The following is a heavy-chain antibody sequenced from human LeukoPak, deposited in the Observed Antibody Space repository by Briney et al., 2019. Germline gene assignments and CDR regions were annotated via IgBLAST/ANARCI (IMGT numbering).Heavy chain of an antibody. D-gene: IGHD3-10*01. J-gene: IGHJ6*02. CDR2: IWYDGSNK. Sequence: GRSLRLSCAASGFTFSSYGMHWVRRAPGKGLEWVAVIWYDGSNKYYADSVKGRFTISRDNSKKTLYLQMNSLRAEDTAVYYCARDGPHYYGSGSYYNVDYGMDVWGQGTTVTVSS. CDR1: GFTFSSYG. V-gene: IGHV3-33*01. CDR3: ARDGPHYYGSGSYYNVDYGMDV.